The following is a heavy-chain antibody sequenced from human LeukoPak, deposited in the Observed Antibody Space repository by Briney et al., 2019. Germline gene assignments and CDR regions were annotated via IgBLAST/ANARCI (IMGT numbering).Heavy chain of an antibody. D-gene: IGHD4-11*01. CDR3: ARGQGTVTTH. Sequence: SETLSLTCAVSGGSFSGYYWTWVRQPPGKGLEWIGEINHSGSANYNPSLMSRVTISLDTSKNHFSLNLSSVTAADTAVYYCARGQGTVTTHWGQGTLVTVSS. J-gene: IGHJ4*02. CDR2: INHSGSA. V-gene: IGHV4-34*01. CDR1: GGSFSGYY.